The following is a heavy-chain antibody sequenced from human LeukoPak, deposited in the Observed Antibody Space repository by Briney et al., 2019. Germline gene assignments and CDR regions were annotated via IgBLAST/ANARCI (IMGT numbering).Heavy chain of an antibody. V-gene: IGHV3-15*01. CDR3: TTVGYSYVYGLDY. J-gene: IGHJ4*02. CDR1: GFTFGTAW. CDR2: IKSKIDGGTI. D-gene: IGHD5-18*01. Sequence: GGCLRLSCAASGFTFGTAWMSWVRQVPGKGLEWVGRIKSKIDGGTIDYAGPVKGRFTLSRDDSEYTVYLQMSSLKTEDTAVYECTTVGYSYVYGLDYWGQGTLVTVSA.